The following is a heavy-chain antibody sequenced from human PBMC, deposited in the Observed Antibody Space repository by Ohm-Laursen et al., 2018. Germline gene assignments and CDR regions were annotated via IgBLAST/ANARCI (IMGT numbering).Heavy chain of an antibody. CDR3: ARGPLCGTSPLCGMDV. V-gene: IGHV4-38-2*01. J-gene: IGHJ6*02. D-gene: IGHD1-26*01. Sequence: SDTLSLTCAVSGYSISSGYYWGWIRQPPGKGLEWIGSIYHSGSTYYNPSLKSRVTISVDTSKNQFSLKLSSVTAADTAVYYCARGPLCGTSPLCGMDVWGQGITVTVFS. CDR2: IYHSGST. CDR1: GYSISSGYY.